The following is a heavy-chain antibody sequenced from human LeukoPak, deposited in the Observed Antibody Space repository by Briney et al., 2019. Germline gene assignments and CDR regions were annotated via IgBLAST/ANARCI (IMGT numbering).Heavy chain of an antibody. J-gene: IGHJ5*02. Sequence: PGGSLRLSCAASGFTFSTYSMNWVRQAPGKGLEWVSSISSNNRYIYYADSVKGRFTISRDNAKNSLYLQMNSLRAEDTAVYYCARDRRTHCSGGSCYSFWFDPWGQGTLVTVSS. D-gene: IGHD2-15*01. V-gene: IGHV3-21*04. CDR1: GFTFSTYS. CDR3: ARDRRTHCSGGSCYSFWFDP. CDR2: ISSNNRYI.